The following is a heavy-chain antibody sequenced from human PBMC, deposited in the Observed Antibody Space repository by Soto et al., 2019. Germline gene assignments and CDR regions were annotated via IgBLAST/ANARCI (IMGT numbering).Heavy chain of an antibody. J-gene: IGHJ4*02. D-gene: IGHD2-15*01. CDR1: GYSFTSYW. CDR2: IYPGDSDT. Sequence: PGESLKISCKGSGYSFTSYWIGWVRQMPGKGLEWMGIIYPGDSDTRYSPSFQGQVTISADKSISTAYLQWSSLKASDTAMYYCGATGSRQNEGYYFDYRGQGTLVTVSS. CDR3: GATGSRQNEGYYFDY. V-gene: IGHV5-51*01.